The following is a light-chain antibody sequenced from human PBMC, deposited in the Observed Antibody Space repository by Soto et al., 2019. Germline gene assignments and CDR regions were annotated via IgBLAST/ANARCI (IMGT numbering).Light chain of an antibody. CDR1: QSVNSNY. CDR2: GAS. Sequence: ETVLTQSPATLSLSPGERATLSCRASQSVNSNYLAWYQQKSGQAPRLLIYGASRRATGFPVRFSGSGSGTDFTLTISRLEPEDFAMYYCQQYGSLSWTFGQGTKVDIK. V-gene: IGKV3-20*01. J-gene: IGKJ1*01. CDR3: QQYGSLSWT.